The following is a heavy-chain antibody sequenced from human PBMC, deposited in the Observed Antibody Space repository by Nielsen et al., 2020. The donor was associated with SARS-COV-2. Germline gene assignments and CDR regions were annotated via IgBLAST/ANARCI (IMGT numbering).Heavy chain of an antibody. J-gene: IGHJ4*02. D-gene: IGHD6-13*01. Sequence: SLKISCEASGFTFRNYAMSWVRQAPGKGLEWVSGISWNSGSIGYADSVKGRFTISRDNAKNSLYLQMNSLRAEDTALYYCAKSAAAGTGYWGQGTLVTVSS. CDR3: AKSAAAGTGY. V-gene: IGHV3-9*01. CDR1: GFTFRNYA. CDR2: ISWNSGSI.